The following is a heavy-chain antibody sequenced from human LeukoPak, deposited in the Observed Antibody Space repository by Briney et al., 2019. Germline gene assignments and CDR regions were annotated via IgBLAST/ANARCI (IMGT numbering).Heavy chain of an antibody. J-gene: IGHJ4*02. Sequence: GSLRLSCAASGFTVSRSHMSWIRQPPGKGLEWIGEINHSGSTNYNPSLKSRVTISVDTSKNQFSLKLSSVTAADTAVYYCARRTYTMIVVVIPSIPLYYFDYWGQGTLVTVSS. CDR2: INHSGST. D-gene: IGHD3-22*01. CDR3: ARRTYTMIVVVIPSIPLYYFDY. CDR1: GFTVSRSH. V-gene: IGHV4-34*01.